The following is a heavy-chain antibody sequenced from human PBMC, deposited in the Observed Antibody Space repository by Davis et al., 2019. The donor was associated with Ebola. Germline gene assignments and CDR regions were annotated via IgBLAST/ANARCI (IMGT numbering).Heavy chain of an antibody. J-gene: IGHJ4*02. D-gene: IGHD4-11*01. Sequence: GESLKISCAVSGFTFTNAWMNWVRQASGKGLEWVGRIRSKANSYATAYAASVKGRFTISRDDSKNTAYLQMNSLKTEDTAVYYCTSTTTSLDYWGQGTLVTVSS. V-gene: IGHV3-73*01. CDR2: IRSKANSYAT. CDR3: TSTTTSLDY. CDR1: GFTFTNAW.